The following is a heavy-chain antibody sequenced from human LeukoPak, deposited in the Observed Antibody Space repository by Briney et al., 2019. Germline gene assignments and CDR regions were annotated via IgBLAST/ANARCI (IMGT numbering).Heavy chain of an antibody. Sequence: ASVKVSCTASGYTFVTYGINWARQAPGQGLEWMGWISAYNGNKKYAQKFQGRVTMTTDTSTSTAYMELRSLRSDDTAVYYCAGMYSGSSQSPWGQGTLVTVSS. J-gene: IGHJ5*02. CDR3: AGMYSGSSQSP. D-gene: IGHD1-26*01. V-gene: IGHV1-18*01. CDR1: GYTFVTYG. CDR2: ISAYNGNK.